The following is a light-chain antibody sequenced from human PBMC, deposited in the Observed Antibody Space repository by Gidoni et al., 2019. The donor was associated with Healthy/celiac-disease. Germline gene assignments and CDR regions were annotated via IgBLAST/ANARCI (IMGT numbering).Light chain of an antibody. CDR3: QQSYSTPYT. CDR1: QSISSY. Sequence: DIQMTQSPSSLSASVGDRVTITCRASQSISSYLNWYQQKPGKAPKLLIYAASSGSGTDFTLTISSLQPEDFATYYCQQSYSTPYTFXQXTKLEIK. CDR2: AAS. V-gene: IGKV1-39*01. J-gene: IGKJ2*01.